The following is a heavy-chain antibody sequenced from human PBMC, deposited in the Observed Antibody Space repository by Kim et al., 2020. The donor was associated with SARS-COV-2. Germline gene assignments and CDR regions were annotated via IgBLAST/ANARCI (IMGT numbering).Heavy chain of an antibody. CDR1: GFTFDDYA. V-gene: IGHV3-9*01. CDR2: ISWNSGSI. J-gene: IGHJ4*02. D-gene: IGHD6-19*01. Sequence: GGSLRLSCAASGFTFDDYAMHWVRQAPGKGLEWVSGISWNSGSIGYADSVKGRFTISRDNAKNSLYLQMNSLRAEDTALYYCAKGSSGWPGSLFDYWGQGTLVTVSS. CDR3: AKGSSGWPGSLFDY.